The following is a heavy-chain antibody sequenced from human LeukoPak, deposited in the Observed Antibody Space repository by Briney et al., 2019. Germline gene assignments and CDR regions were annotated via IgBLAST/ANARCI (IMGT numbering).Heavy chain of an antibody. CDR1: GGSISSSSYY. V-gene: IGHV4-39*07. CDR2: IYYSGTA. J-gene: IGHJ4*02. CDR3: ARGASSAVVSSGWYTPFDY. D-gene: IGHD6-19*01. Sequence: SETLSLTCTVSGGSISSSSYYWGWIRQPPGKRLEWMGSIYYSGTAYYNPSLQSRVTISVDTSKNQFSLKLSSVTAADTAIYYCARGASSAVVSSGWYTPFDYWGQGTLVTVSS.